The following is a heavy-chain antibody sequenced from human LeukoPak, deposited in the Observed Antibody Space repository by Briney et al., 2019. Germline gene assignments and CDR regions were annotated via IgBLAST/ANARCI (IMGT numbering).Heavy chain of an antibody. D-gene: IGHD2-15*01. Sequence: PSETLSLTCAVYGGCFSGYYWSWIRQPPGKGLEWIGEINHSGSTNYNPSLKSRVTISVDTSKNQFSLKLSSVTAADTAVYYCARPDCSGGSCLSSYYFDYWGQGTLVAVSS. V-gene: IGHV4-34*01. CDR2: INHSGST. CDR1: GGCFSGYY. CDR3: ARPDCSGGSCLSSYYFDY. J-gene: IGHJ4*02.